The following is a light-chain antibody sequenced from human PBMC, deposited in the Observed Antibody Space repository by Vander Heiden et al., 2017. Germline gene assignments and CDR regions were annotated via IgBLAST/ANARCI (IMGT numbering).Light chain of an antibody. Sequence: QLVLTQSPSASASLGASVKLTCTLNSGHSGNAIAWHQQQPEKGPRFLMKVNSDGRNNKGEGIPDRFAGSSSGAERYLTISSPQSEDEADYYCQTWGAGVRVFGGGTKLTVL. CDR1: SGHSGNA. V-gene: IGLV4-69*01. CDR3: QTWGAGVRV. J-gene: IGLJ3*02. CDR2: VNSDGRN.